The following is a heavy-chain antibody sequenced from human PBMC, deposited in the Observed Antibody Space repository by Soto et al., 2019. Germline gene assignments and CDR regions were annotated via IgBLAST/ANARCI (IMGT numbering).Heavy chain of an antibody. CDR2: INHSGST. V-gene: IGHV4-34*01. CDR3: ARRRRGSDYYDSSGYYRRDAFDL. J-gene: IGHJ3*01. CDR1: GGSFSGYY. Sequence: SETLSLTCAVYGGSFSGYYWSWIRQPPGKGLEWIGEINHSGSTNYNPSLKSRVTISVDTSKNQFSLKLSSVTAADTAVYYCARRRRGSDYYDSSGYYRRDAFDLWGQGTMVTVSS. D-gene: IGHD3-22*01.